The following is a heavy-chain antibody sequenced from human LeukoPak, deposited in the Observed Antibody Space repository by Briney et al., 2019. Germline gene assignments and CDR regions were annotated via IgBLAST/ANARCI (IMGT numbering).Heavy chain of an antibody. D-gene: IGHD3-10*01. CDR2: IKQDGSEK. CDR1: GFTFSTYA. J-gene: IGHJ6*03. CDR3: ARDRHLWFGELFRYYYYMDV. Sequence: AGGSLRLSCAASGFTFSTYAMDWVRQAPGKGLEWVANIKQDGSEKYYVDSVKGRFTISRDNAKNSLYLQMNSLRAEDTAVYYCARDRHLWFGELFRYYYYMDVWGKGTTVTISS. V-gene: IGHV3-7*01.